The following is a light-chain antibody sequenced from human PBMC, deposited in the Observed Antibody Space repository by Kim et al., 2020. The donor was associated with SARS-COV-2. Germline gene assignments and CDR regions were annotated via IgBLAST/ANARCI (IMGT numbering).Light chain of an antibody. CDR2: EDN. J-gene: IGLJ2*01. CDR3: QSYDSSNHVV. Sequence: KTVTISCPRSSGSIASNYVQWYQQRPGSAPTTVIYEDNQRPSGVPDRFSGSIDSSSNSASLTISGLNTEDEADYYCQSYDSSNHVVFGGGTQLTVL. V-gene: IGLV6-57*03. CDR1: SGSIASNY.